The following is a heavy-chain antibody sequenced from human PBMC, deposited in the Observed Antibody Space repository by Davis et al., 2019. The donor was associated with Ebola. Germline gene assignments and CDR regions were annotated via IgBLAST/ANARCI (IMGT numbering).Heavy chain of an antibody. V-gene: IGHV1-2*06. D-gene: IGHD2-2*01. CDR2: INPNSGGT. Sequence: ASVKVSCKASGYTFTGYYMHWVRQAPGQGLEWMGRINPNSGGTNYAQKFQGRVTMTRDTSISTAYMELSRLRSDDTAVYYCSREDVVVPAARAYYYYSMDVWGKGTTVTVSS. J-gene: IGHJ6*04. CDR1: GYTFTGYY. CDR3: SREDVVVPAARAYYYYSMDV.